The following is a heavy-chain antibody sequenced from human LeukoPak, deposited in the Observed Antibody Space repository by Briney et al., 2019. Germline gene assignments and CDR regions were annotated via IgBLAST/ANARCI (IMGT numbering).Heavy chain of an antibody. V-gene: IGHV3-49*04. CDR1: GFTLGDYG. CDR2: IRSKAYGGTT. CDR3: ARGGELYYHYGMDV. D-gene: IGHD1-7*01. J-gene: IGHJ6*02. Sequence: GRSLRLSCTASGFTLGDYGLSWVRQAPGKGLEWVGFIRSKAYGGTTENAASVKGRFTISRDDSKSIAYLQMNSLKTEDTAVYYCARGGELYYHYGMDVWGQGTTVTVSS.